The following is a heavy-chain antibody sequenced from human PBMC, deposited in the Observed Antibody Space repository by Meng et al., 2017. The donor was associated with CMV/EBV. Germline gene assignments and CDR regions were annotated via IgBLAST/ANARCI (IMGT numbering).Heavy chain of an antibody. CDR3: ARVPFITHYFDY. D-gene: IGHD3-16*02. V-gene: IGHV4-30-4*08. J-gene: IGHJ4*02. Sequence: SETLSLTCTVSGGSISSGDYYWSWIRQPPGKGLEWIGYIYYSGSTYYNPSLKSRVTISVDTSKNQFSLKLSSVTAADTAVYYCARVPFITHYFDYWGQGTLVTVSS. CDR1: GGSISSGDYY. CDR2: IYYSGST.